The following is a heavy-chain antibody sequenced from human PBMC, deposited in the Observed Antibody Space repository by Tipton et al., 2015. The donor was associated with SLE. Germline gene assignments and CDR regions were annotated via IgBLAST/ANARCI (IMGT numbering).Heavy chain of an antibody. CDR2: IYHSGIT. CDR3: ARGHPGNSFDY. J-gene: IGHJ4*02. Sequence: GLVKPSETLSLTCGVYGGSLSAYFWSWIRQPPGKGLEWIGTIYHSGITFYNASPQTRVTISLDTSKNQLSLSLTSVTAADTAMYYCARGHPGNSFDYWGQGTLVTVSS. CDR1: GGSLSAYF. V-gene: IGHV4-34*01. D-gene: IGHD1-14*01.